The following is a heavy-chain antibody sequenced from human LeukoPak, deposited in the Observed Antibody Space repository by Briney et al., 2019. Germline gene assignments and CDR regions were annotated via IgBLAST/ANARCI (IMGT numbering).Heavy chain of an antibody. V-gene: IGHV1-69*05. CDR1: GGTFSSYA. CDR2: IIPIFGTA. Sequence: SVKVSCKASGGTFSSYAISWVRQAPGQGLGWMGGIIPIFGTANYAQKFQGRVTITTDESTSTAYMELSSLRSEDTAVYYCASTTYYYDSSGYLLDYWGQGTLVTVSS. D-gene: IGHD3-22*01. J-gene: IGHJ4*02. CDR3: ASTTYYYDSSGYLLDY.